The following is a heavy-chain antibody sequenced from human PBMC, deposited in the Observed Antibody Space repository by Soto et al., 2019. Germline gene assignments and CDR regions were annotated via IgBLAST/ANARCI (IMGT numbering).Heavy chain of an antibody. J-gene: IGHJ6*02. CDR2: IWYDGSNK. CDR1: GSTFSRYG. D-gene: IGHD3-3*01. V-gene: IGHV3-33*01. Sequence: PAGSLRLSCAASGSTFSRYGLHWVRQGPGKGLEWVAVIWYDGSNKYYADSAKGRFTISRDNSKNTLYLQINSLRAEDTAVCYCARDHYYDFWSGYYRPHYYYGMDFCGQGATVTVSS. CDR3: ARDHYYDFWSGYYRPHYYYGMDF.